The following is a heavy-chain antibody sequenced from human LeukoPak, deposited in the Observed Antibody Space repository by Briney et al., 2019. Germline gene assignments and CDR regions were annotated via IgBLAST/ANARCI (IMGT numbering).Heavy chain of an antibody. CDR3: ARNVDY. Sequence: ASETLSLTCTVSGGSIRSYYWSWIRQPPGKGLEWIGYIYYSGSTNYNPSLKSRVTISVDTSKNQFSLKLSSVTAADTAVYYCARNVDYWGQGTLVTVSS. V-gene: IGHV4-59*01. J-gene: IGHJ4*02. CDR2: IYYSGST. CDR1: GGSIRSYY.